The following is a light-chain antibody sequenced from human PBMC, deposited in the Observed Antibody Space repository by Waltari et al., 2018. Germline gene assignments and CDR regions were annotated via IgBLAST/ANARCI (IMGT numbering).Light chain of an antibody. V-gene: IGLV2-8*01. Sequence: QSALTQPPSASGSPGQSVTISCTGTSRDIGDYDYVSWYQQYPGKAPKLIIYEVRKRPSGGRDRFSGAKSGNTASLTVSGLQAEDEADYYCSSYGGDNNYLFGTGTAVTVL. CDR2: EVR. J-gene: IGLJ1*01. CDR1: SRDIGDYDY. CDR3: SSYGGDNNYL.